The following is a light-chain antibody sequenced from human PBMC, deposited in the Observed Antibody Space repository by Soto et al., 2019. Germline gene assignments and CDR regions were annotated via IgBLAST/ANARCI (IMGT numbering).Light chain of an antibody. CDR1: QSVSNN. J-gene: IGKJ1*01. CDR3: QQYNDWPPIT. V-gene: IGKV3-15*01. Sequence: EILMTQSPVTLSVSPGERAILSCRASQSVSNNLAWYHHKPGQGPRLLIYGASTRAPGIPARFTGSGSGTEFTLTISSLQSEDFGLYYCQQYNDWPPITFGRGTKVEI. CDR2: GAS.